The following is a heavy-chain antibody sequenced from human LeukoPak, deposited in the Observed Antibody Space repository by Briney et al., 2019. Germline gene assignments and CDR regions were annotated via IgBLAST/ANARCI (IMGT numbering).Heavy chain of an antibody. CDR1: GGTFSSYA. D-gene: IGHD2-2*01. V-gene: IGHV1-69*05. CDR3: ASAIMGEYQLPAPFDY. J-gene: IGHJ4*02. CDR2: IIPIFGTA. Sequence: ASVKVSCKASGGTFSSYAISWVRQAPGQGLEWMGGIIPIFGTANYAQKFQGRVTITTDESTSTAYMELSSLRSEDTAVYYCASAIMGEYQLPAPFDYWGQGTLVTVSS.